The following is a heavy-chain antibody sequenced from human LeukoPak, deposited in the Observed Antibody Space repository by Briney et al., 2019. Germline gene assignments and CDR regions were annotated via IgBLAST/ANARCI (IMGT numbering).Heavy chain of an antibody. D-gene: IGHD4-17*01. CDR1: GYTFTGYY. CDR2: INPNSGGT. Sequence: ASVKVSCKASGYTFTGYYMHWVRQAPGQGLEWMGWINPNSGGTNYAQKFQGRVTMTRDTSTSTAYMELSRLRSDDTAVYYCARALKSYGAFDYWGQGTLVTVSS. V-gene: IGHV1-2*02. J-gene: IGHJ4*02. CDR3: ARALKSYGAFDY.